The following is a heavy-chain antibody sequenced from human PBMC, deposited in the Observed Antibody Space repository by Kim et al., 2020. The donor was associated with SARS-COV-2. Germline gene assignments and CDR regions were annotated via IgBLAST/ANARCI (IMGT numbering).Heavy chain of an antibody. J-gene: IGHJ6*02. CDR3: ARARITIFGVVIGYYGMDV. V-gene: IGHV4-34*01. D-gene: IGHD3-3*01. Sequence: SRVTMSVDTSKNQFSLKLSSVTAADTAVYYCARARITIFGVVIGYYGMDVWGQGTTVTVSS.